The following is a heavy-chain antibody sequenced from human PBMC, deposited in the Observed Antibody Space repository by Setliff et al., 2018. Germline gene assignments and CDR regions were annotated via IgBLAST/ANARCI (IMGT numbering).Heavy chain of an antibody. D-gene: IGHD3-3*01. CDR3: ARMSGFQYIDV. CDR1: GDSISSRRNY. CDR2: IYTSWST. Sequence: SETLSLTCTVSGDSISSRRNYWGWFRQPAGKELEWIGQIYTSWSTNYNPSLKSRVTISLDTSKNQFSLSLTSVTAEDTAVYYCARMSGFQYIDVWDKGTTVSVS. V-gene: IGHV4-61*09. J-gene: IGHJ6*03.